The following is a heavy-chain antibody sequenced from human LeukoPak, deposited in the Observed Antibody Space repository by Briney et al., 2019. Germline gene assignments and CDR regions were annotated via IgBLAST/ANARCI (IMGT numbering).Heavy chain of an antibody. V-gene: IGHV3-23*01. CDR3: AKDHMGIAVAGGFDY. CDR2: ISDSGGST. J-gene: IGHJ4*02. Sequence: QPGGSLRLSCAASGFTFSSYAMSWVRQAPGKGLEWVSVISDSGGSTYYADSVKGRFTISRDNSKNTLYLQMNSLRAEDTAVYYCAKDHMGIAVAGGFDYWGQGTLVTVSS. D-gene: IGHD6-19*01. CDR1: GFTFSSYA.